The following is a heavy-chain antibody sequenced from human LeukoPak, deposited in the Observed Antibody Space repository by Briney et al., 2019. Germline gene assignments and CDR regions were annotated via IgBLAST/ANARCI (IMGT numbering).Heavy chain of an antibody. D-gene: IGHD3-10*01. CDR3: ARVTGGSPINYFYYMDV. Sequence: GGSLRLSCVASGFSFSSYSINWVRQAPGKGLEWVSSISNTGDYIYYADSVKGRFTISRDNAKNSLSLQVSSLRAGDTAVYYCARVTGGSPINYFYYMDVWGQGTTVTVSS. CDR1: GFSFSSYS. J-gene: IGHJ6*02. CDR2: ISNTGDYI. V-gene: IGHV3-21*01.